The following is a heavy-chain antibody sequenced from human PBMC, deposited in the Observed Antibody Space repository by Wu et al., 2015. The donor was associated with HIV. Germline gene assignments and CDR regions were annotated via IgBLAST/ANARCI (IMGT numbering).Heavy chain of an antibody. CDR3: ARGVGYLWFGEGFDP. Sequence: QVQLVQSGAEVKKPGASVKVSCKASGYTFTSYDVNWFRQAPGQGLEWMGWMNPNSGNTGYAQQFQGRVTMTRNTSMNTAYMDLSSLRFEDTAVYYCARGVGYLWFGEGFDPWGQGTLVTVSS. D-gene: IGHD3-10*01. CDR2: MNPNSGNT. CDR1: GYTFTSYD. J-gene: IGHJ5*02. V-gene: IGHV1-8*02.